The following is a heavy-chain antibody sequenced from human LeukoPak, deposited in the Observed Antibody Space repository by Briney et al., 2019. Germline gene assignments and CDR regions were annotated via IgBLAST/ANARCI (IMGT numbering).Heavy chain of an antibody. CDR3: ATSSSWTLKWFDP. CDR1: GGSISSYY. CDR2: IYYSGNT. V-gene: IGHV4-59*01. J-gene: IGHJ5*02. Sequence: SETLSLTCTVSGGSISSYYWSWIRQPPGKGLEWIGYIYYSGNTNYNPSLKSRVTMSVDTSKNQFSLKLSPVTAADTAVYYCATSSSWTLKWFDPWGQGTLVTVSS. D-gene: IGHD6-13*01.